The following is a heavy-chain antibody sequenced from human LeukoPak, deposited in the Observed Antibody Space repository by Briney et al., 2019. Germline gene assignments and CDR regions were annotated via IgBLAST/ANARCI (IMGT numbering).Heavy chain of an antibody. CDR2: ISASSGSR. D-gene: IGHD1-26*01. V-gene: IGHV3-23*01. J-gene: IGHJ4*02. Sequence: PGGSLRLSCAASGFTFNSYAMSWVRQAPGKGLEWVSDISASSGSRNYADSVKGRFTMSRDNSKNTLYVQMDSLRAEDTAVYYCAKQGGGTHDYWGQGTLVTVSS. CDR1: GFTFNSYA. CDR3: AKQGGGTHDY.